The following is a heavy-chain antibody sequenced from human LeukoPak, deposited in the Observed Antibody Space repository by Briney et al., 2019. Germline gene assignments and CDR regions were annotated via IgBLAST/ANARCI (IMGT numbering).Heavy chain of an antibody. V-gene: IGHV3-7*03. CDR3: ARNNGMDV. Sequence: GGSLRLSCAASGFALSSHWMTWVRQVAGRGPEWVANVNRDGSETYYLDSVKGRFTISKDNAKNSLYLQMNSLRAEDTALYHCARNNGMDVWGQGTTVIVSS. CDR2: VNRDGSET. CDR1: GFALSSHW. J-gene: IGHJ6*02.